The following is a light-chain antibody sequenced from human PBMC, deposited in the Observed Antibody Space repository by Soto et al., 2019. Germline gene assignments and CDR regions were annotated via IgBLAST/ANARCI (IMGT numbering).Light chain of an antibody. V-gene: IGLV2-23*02. CDR2: NVN. Sequence: QSVLIQPPSVSGSPGQSVTISCTGTSSDVGSYDYVSWYQQHPGTVPKPMIYNVNKRPSGVSTRFSGSKSGNTASLTISGLQAEDEADYYCCSYAGSSTFVFGTGTKVTV. J-gene: IGLJ1*01. CDR1: SSDVGSYDY. CDR3: CSYAGSSTFV.